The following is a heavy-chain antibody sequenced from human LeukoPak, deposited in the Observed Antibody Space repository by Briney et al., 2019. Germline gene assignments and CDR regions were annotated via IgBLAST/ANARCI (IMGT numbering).Heavy chain of an antibody. Sequence: SETLSLTCTVSGYSISSGYYWGWIRQPPGKGLEWIGSIYHSGSTYYNPSLKSRVTISVDTSKNQFSLKLSSVTAADTAVYYCARARYDSSGYYYYYMDVWGKGTTVTVSS. V-gene: IGHV4-38-2*02. CDR1: GYSISSGYY. J-gene: IGHJ6*03. CDR2: IYHSGST. D-gene: IGHD3-22*01. CDR3: ARARYDSSGYYYYYMDV.